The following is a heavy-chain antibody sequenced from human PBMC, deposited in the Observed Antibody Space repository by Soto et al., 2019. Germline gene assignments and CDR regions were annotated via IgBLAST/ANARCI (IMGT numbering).Heavy chain of an antibody. V-gene: IGHV1-46*01. D-gene: IGHD5-12*01. J-gene: IGHJ4*02. CDR1: GYTFTSYY. Sequence: ASVKVSCKASGYTFTSYYMHWVRQAPGQGLEWMGIINPSVGSTSYAQKFQGRVTITRDASTSTAYMELSSLRSEDTAVYYCARGVEMATIMVYWGQGTLVTVSS. CDR2: INPSVGST. CDR3: ARGVEMATIMVY.